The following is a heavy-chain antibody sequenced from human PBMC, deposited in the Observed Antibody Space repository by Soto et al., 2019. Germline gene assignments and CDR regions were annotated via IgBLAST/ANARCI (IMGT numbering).Heavy chain of an antibody. CDR1: GGSFSGYY. J-gene: IGHJ6*02. Sequence: KPSETLSLPCAVYGGSFSGYYWSWIRQPPGKGLAWIGEINHSGTTYYTPSLKSRLTMSMDRANDHFSLNLTSVTAADTAVYFCAGGHYYYGMDVWGQGITVTVSS. V-gene: IGHV4-34*01. CDR3: AGGHYYYGMDV. CDR2: INHSGTT.